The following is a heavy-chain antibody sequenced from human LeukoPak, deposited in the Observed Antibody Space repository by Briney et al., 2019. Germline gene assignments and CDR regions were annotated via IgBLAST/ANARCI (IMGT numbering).Heavy chain of an antibody. D-gene: IGHD1-26*01. CDR2: IYYTGST. J-gene: IGHJ4*02. CDR1: GASISGGTYY. Sequence: SETLSLTCSVSGASISGGTYYWGWIRQPPGKGLEWIGSIYYTGSTYDNPSLKSRVTISVDTSKNQFSLKLSSVTAADTALYYCARRGGSGRAFDYWGQGTLVTVSS. V-gene: IGHV4-39*01. CDR3: ARRGGSGRAFDY.